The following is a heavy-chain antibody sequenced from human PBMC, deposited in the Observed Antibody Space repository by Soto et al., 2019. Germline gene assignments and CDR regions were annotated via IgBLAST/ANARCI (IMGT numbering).Heavy chain of an antibody. CDR1: GGAFSRYA. D-gene: IGHD5-12*01. J-gene: IGHJ3*02. CDR2: IFPMYGTP. Sequence: QVLLVQSGAEVTKPGSSVKVSCKASGGAFSRYAISWVRQSPGQGLEWVGGIFPMYGTPVYAQKLQGRVTLTADEATTTAYMELSGLSYEHTAFYYCARDYESQILKLAALDIWGQGTMVTVSS. V-gene: IGHV1-69*01. CDR3: ARDYESQILKLAALDI.